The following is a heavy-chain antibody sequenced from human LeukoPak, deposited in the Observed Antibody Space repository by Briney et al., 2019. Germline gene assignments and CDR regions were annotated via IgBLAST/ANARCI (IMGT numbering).Heavy chain of an antibody. CDR3: ATLFGWPNY. J-gene: IGHJ4*02. Sequence: PGRSLRLSCAASGFTFSSYAMHWVRQAPGKGLEWVAVIPYDGSNKYYTDSVKGRFTISRDNSKNTLYLQMNSLRAEDTAVYYCATLFGWPNYWGQGTLVTVSS. CDR1: GFTFSSYA. CDR2: IPYDGSNK. V-gene: IGHV3-30-3*01. D-gene: IGHD3-10*02.